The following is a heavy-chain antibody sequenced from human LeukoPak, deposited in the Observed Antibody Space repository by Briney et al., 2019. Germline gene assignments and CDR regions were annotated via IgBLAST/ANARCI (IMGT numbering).Heavy chain of an antibody. J-gene: IGHJ4*02. Sequence: SETLSLTCTVSSGSISSYYWSWIRQPPGKGLEWIGYIYYSGSTNYNPSLKSRVTISVDTSKNQFSLKLSSVTAADTAVYYCARRGSSSWETFDYWGQGALVTVSS. CDR2: IYYSGST. CDR3: ARRGSSSWETFDY. D-gene: IGHD6-13*01. V-gene: IGHV4-59*01. CDR1: SGSISSYY.